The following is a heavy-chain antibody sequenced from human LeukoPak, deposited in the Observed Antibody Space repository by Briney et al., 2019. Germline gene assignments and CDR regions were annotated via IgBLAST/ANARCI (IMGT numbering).Heavy chain of an antibody. D-gene: IGHD2-15*01. CDR1: GFRFSDYN. CDR3: ARAKQVVAATSHFLLLGGMDV. Sequence: GGSLTLSCAASGFRFSDYNMNWVRQVPGKGLEWVSAISGGATSTYYADSVKGRFTISRDNSKNSLYLQMNSLRAGDTAVYYCARAKQVVAATSHFLLLGGMDVWGQGTTVTVSS. J-gene: IGHJ6*02. V-gene: IGHV3-23*01. CDR2: ISGGATST.